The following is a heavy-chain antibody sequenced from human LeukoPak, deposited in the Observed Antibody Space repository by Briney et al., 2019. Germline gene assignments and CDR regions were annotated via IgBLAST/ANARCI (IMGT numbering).Heavy chain of an antibody. CDR1: GGSISSYY. Sequence: SETLSLTCTVSGGSISSYYWSWIRQPPGKGLEWIGYIYYSGSTNYNPSLKSRVTISVDTSKNQFSLKLGSVTAADTAVYYCARAEGASAYYYDSSGPTPFDPWGQGTLVTVSS. J-gene: IGHJ5*02. D-gene: IGHD3-22*01. CDR2: IYYSGST. V-gene: IGHV4-59*01. CDR3: ARAEGASAYYYDSSGPTPFDP.